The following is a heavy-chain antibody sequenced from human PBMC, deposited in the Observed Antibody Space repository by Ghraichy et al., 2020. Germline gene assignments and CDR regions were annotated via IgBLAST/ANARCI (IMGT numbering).Heavy chain of an antibody. D-gene: IGHD6-19*01. J-gene: IGHJ5*02. V-gene: IGHV4-4*02. CDR1: GGSISSSNW. CDR2: IYHSGST. Sequence: SETLSLTCAVSGGSISSSNWWSWVRQPPGKGLEWIGEIYHSGSTNYNPSLKSRVTISVDKSKNQFSLKLSSVTAADTAVYYCARINDDSSGWLTTWGRFHRVLNWFDPWGQGTLVTVSS. CDR3: ARINDDSSGWLTTWGRFHRVLNWFDP.